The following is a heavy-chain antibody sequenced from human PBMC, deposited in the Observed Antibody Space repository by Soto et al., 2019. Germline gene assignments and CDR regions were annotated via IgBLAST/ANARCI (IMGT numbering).Heavy chain of an antibody. J-gene: IGHJ6*02. CDR2: ISSPSSSI. CDR3: ARDLTFPATRRGMDV. Sequence: EVQLVESGGGLVQPGGSLRLSCAASGFTFSTYSMNWVRQAPGKGLEWLSYISSPSSSIYYADSIKGRFTISRDNAKNLLYLQMNSLRDQDTAVYYCARDLTFPATRRGMDVWGQGTTVTVPS. V-gene: IGHV3-48*02. CDR1: GFTFSTYS.